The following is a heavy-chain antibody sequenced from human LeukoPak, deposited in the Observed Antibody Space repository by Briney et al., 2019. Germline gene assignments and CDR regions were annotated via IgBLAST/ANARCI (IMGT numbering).Heavy chain of an antibody. V-gene: IGHV3-30*04. Sequence: GGSLRLSCAASGFTFSSHAMHWVRQAPGKGLEWVAVISYDGSNKYYADSVKGRFTISRDNSKNTLYLQMNSLRAEDTAVYYCARDSGYSYVNWGQGTLVTVSS. CDR1: GFTFSSHA. D-gene: IGHD5-18*01. CDR3: ARDSGYSYVN. CDR2: ISYDGSNK. J-gene: IGHJ4*02.